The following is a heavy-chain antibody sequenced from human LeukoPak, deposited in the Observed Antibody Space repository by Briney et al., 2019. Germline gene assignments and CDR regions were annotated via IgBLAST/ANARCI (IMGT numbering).Heavy chain of an antibody. J-gene: IGHJ4*02. V-gene: IGHV3-74*01. CDR2: INSDGSTT. D-gene: IGHD2/OR15-2a*01. CDR1: GFTFSRYW. CDR3: ARNSQD. Sequence: GGSLRLSCAASGFTFSRYWMHWVRQSPGKGPVWVSRINSDGSTTNYADSVKGRFTISRDNAKNTLYLQMNSLRAEDTAVYYCARNSQDWGQGTLVTVSS.